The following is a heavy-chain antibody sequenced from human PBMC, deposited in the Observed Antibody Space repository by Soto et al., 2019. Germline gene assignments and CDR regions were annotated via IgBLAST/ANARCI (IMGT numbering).Heavy chain of an antibody. Sequence: PSETLSLTCTVSGGSISSGDYSWSWIRQPPGKGLEWIGYIYHSGSTYYNPSLKSRVTISVDRSKNQFSLKLSSVTAADTAVYYCARDNNVLPGGYFEYWGQGTLVTVSS. CDR1: GGSISSGDYS. CDR3: ARDNNVLPGGYFEY. D-gene: IGHD3-10*01. CDR2: IYHSGST. V-gene: IGHV4-30-2*01. J-gene: IGHJ4*02.